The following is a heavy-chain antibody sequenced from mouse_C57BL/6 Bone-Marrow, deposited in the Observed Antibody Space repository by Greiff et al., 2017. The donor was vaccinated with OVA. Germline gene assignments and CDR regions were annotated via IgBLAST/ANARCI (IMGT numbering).Heavy chain of an antibody. Sequence: VKLMESGPELVKPGASVKISCKASGYTFTDYYINWVKQRPGQGLEWIGWIFPGSGSTYYNEKFKGKATLTVDKSSSTAYMLLSSLTSEDSAVYFCARGHYGSSSLFAYWGQGTLVTVSA. CDR2: IFPGSGST. CDR1: GYTFTDYY. J-gene: IGHJ3*01. CDR3: ARGHYGSSSLFAY. D-gene: IGHD1-1*01. V-gene: IGHV1-75*01.